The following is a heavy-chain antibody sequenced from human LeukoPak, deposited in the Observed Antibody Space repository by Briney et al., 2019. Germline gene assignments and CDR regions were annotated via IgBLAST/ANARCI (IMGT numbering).Heavy chain of an antibody. Sequence: SETLSLTCAVCGGSFSGYYWSWIRQPPGKGLGWIGEINHSGSTNYNPSLKSRVTISVDTSKNQFSLKLSSVTAADTAVYYCARGSRLTIAARRAGWFDPWGQGTLVTVSS. CDR3: ARGSRLTIAARRAGWFDP. CDR1: GGSFSGYY. V-gene: IGHV4-34*01. J-gene: IGHJ5*02. CDR2: INHSGST. D-gene: IGHD6-6*01.